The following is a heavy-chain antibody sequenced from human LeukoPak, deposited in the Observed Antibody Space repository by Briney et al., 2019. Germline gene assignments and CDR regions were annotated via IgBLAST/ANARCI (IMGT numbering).Heavy chain of an antibody. D-gene: IGHD1-1*01. V-gene: IGHV1-2*02. CDR2: INPNNGGT. CDR1: GYMFTGYY. CDR3: ARDGNFGY. J-gene: IGHJ4*02. Sequence: ASVKVSCKASGYMFTGYYLHWVRPAPGQGLEWMGWINPNNGGTNYAQKFQGRVTMTRDTSISTAYMELSSLRSDDTAVYYCARDGNFGYWGQGTLVIVSS.